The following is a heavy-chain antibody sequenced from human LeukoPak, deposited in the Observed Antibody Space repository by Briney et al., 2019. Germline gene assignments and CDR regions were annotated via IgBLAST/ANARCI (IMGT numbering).Heavy chain of an antibody. D-gene: IGHD1-26*01. CDR1: GYTFTSYG. Sequence: ASVKASCKASGYTFTSYGISWVRQAPGQGLEWMGWISAYNGNTNYAQKLQGRVTMTTDTSTSTAYMELRSLRSDDTAVYYCARVGLRELLKGDFDYWGQGTLVTVSS. CDR3: ARVGLRELLKGDFDY. V-gene: IGHV1-18*01. CDR2: ISAYNGNT. J-gene: IGHJ4*02.